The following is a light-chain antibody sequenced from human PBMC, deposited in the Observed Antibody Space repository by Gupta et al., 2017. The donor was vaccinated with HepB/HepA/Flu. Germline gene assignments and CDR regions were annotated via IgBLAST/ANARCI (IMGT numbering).Light chain of an antibody. CDR1: QNVGNY. CDR3: QQHDKWPLT. V-gene: IGKV3-11*01. CDR2: DTS. J-gene: IGKJ4*01. Sequence: EIVLTQSPGTLPLSPEERATLSCRTSQNVGNYLAWYQQKPGQAPRLLMHDTSDRATGIPARFSGSGSGTDFTLTISGLEPEDFAVYYCQQHDKWPLTFGGGTRVDIK.